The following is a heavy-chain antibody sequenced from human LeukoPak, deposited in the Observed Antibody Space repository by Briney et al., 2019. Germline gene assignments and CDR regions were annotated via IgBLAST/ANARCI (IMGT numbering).Heavy chain of an antibody. CDR1: GGSFSGYY. CDR2: INHSGST. Sequence: SETLSLTCAVYGGSFSGYYWSWIRQPPGKGLEWIGEINHSGSTNYNPSLKSRVTISVDTSKNQFSLKLSSVTAADTAVYYCARKGLRYFDWLLRPRYNWFDPWGQGTLVTVSS. D-gene: IGHD3-9*01. CDR3: ARKGLRYFDWLLRPRYNWFDP. J-gene: IGHJ5*02. V-gene: IGHV4-34*01.